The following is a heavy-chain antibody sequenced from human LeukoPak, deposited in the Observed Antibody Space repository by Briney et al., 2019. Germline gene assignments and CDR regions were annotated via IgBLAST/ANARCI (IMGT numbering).Heavy chain of an antibody. J-gene: IGHJ4*02. D-gene: IGHD6-19*01. V-gene: IGHV3-21*01. CDR1: GLTFSSYS. CDR2: ISSSSSYI. CDR3: ARDRNDVAVAPYYFDY. Sequence: GGSLRLSCAASGLTFSSYSMNWVRQAPGKGLEWVSSISSSSSYIYYADSVKGRFTISRDHAKNSLYLQMNSLRAEDTAVYYCARDRNDVAVAPYYFDYWGQGTLVTVSS.